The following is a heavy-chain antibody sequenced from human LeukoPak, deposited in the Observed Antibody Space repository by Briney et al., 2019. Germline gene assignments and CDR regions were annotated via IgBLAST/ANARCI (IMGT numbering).Heavy chain of an antibody. Sequence: SETLSLTCTVSGGSLSSYYWSWIRQPAGKGLEWIGRIYTSGSTNYNPSLKSRVTMSVDTSKNQFSLKLSSVTAADTAVYYCARGISHPASTVVRYYYYMDVWGKGTTVTISS. CDR2: IYTSGST. CDR3: ARGISHPASTVVRYYYYMDV. D-gene: IGHD4-23*01. J-gene: IGHJ6*03. CDR1: GGSLSSYY. V-gene: IGHV4-4*07.